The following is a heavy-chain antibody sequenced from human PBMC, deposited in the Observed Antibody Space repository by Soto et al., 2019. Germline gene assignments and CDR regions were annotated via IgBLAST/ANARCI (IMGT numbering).Heavy chain of an antibody. D-gene: IGHD7-27*01. Sequence: QVQLVESGGGVVQPGMSLSLSCAASGFTFSSYGMHWVRQAPGTGLEWVAVISYDGSNKYYADSVKGRFTISRDNSKNTLYLQMNSLRAEDTAVYYCAKDLLGPGRAYGMDVWGQGPTVTAS. V-gene: IGHV3-30*18. CDR1: GFTFSSYG. CDR2: ISYDGSNK. CDR3: AKDLLGPGRAYGMDV. J-gene: IGHJ6*02.